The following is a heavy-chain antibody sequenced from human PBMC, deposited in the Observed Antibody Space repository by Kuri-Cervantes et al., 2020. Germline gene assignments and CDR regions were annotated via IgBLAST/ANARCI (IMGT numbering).Heavy chain of an antibody. CDR3: ARFTTRLWHGMDV. Sequence: GESLKISCAASGFTFSNAWMSWVRQAPGKGLEWVSSISSSSSYIYYADSVKGRFTISRDNAKNSLYLQMNSLRAEDTAVYYCARFTTRLWHGMDVWGQGTTVTVSS. J-gene: IGHJ6*02. CDR1: GFTFSNAW. V-gene: IGHV3-21*01. D-gene: IGHD4/OR15-4a*01. CDR2: ISSSSSYI.